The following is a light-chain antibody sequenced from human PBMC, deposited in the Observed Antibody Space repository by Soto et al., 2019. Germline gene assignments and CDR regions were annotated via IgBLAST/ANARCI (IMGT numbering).Light chain of an antibody. CDR3: QQYISYSKT. CDR2: DAS. V-gene: IGKV1-5*01. J-gene: IGKJ2*01. Sequence: DIQMTQSPSTLSASVGDRVTITCRASQSISSWLAWYQQKPGKAPKLLIYDASSLESGVPSRFSGSGSGTEFTLTISSLQPDDFATYYCQQYISYSKTFGQGTKLEIK. CDR1: QSISSW.